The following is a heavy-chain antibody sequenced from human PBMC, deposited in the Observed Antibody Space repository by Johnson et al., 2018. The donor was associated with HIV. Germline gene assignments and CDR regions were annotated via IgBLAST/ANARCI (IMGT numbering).Heavy chain of an antibody. CDR2: ISYDGSNK. D-gene: IGHD1-26*01. Sequence: VHLVESGGGVVQPGRSLRLSCAASGFTFSSYAMHWVRQAPGKGLEWVAVISYDGSNKYYADSVKGRFTISRDNSKNTLYLQMNSPRVEDTALYYCARVRGGRENAFDIWGQGTMVTVSS. CDR1: GFTFSSYA. V-gene: IGHV3-30-3*01. CDR3: ARVRGGRENAFDI. J-gene: IGHJ3*02.